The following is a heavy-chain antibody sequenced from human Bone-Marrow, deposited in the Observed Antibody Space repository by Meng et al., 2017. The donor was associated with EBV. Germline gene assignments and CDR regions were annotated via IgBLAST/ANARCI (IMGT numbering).Heavy chain of an antibody. CDR1: GVSGGTSNNS. CDR3: ARGNTFPEDYFDY. V-gene: IGHV4-30-2*01. J-gene: IGHJ4*02. Sequence: ASRELLLQPSKPLPPPCPPSGVSGGTSNNSGCWCRQPRGKGLKGIGYIYHSGSTFNNSSLTCRVTISVDTSKNQLTQMFTSVTAANAAVYYCARGNTFPEDYFDYWGQGTLVTVSS. D-gene: IGHD2/OR15-2a*01. CDR2: IYHSGST.